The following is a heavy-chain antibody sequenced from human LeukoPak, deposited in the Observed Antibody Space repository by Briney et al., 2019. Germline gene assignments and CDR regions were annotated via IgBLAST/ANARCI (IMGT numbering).Heavy chain of an antibody. CDR3: ARREPDYDFWSQYNTRFDF. Sequence: SETLSLTCAVSGGSISSGDYHWGWIRQSPGKGLEWVGTVYYTGTTYYNPSLKSRVTISIDTSKNQFFLRLNSVTAADTAVYYCARREPDYDFWSQYNTRFDFWGQGTLVTVSS. CDR2: VYYTGTT. J-gene: IGHJ4*02. V-gene: IGHV4-39*01. CDR1: GGSISSGDYH. D-gene: IGHD3-3*01.